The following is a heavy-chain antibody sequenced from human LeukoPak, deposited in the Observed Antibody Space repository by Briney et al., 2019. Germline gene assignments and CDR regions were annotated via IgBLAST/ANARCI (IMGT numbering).Heavy chain of an antibody. V-gene: IGHV1-46*01. CDR1: GCTFTSYS. Sequence: ASVKVSCKASGCTFTSYSMQWVRQAPGQGLEWVGIINPSGDSTSYTQKLQGRLTMTRDTSTNTVYMELSSLRSDDTAVYYCARGATYISGHHDAWGQGTLVTVSS. J-gene: IGHJ4*02. CDR2: INPSGDST. D-gene: IGHD6-19*01. CDR3: ARGATYISGHHDA.